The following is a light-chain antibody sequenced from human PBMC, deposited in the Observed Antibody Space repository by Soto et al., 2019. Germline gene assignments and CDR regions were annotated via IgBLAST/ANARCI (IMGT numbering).Light chain of an antibody. J-gene: IGLJ2*01. CDR1: SSDVGGYNY. Sequence: QSALTQPRSVSGSPGQSVTISCTGTSSDVGGYNYVSWYQQYPGKAPKLMIYEVTKRPSGVPDRFSGSKSGNRASLTISGLQAEDEADYYCQSYDSVLSAAVFGGGTKVTVL. CDR2: EVT. V-gene: IGLV2-11*01. CDR3: QSYDSVLSAAV.